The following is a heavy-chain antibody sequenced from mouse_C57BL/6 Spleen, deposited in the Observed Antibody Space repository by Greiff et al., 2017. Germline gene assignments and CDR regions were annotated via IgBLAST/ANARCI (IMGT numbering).Heavy chain of an antibody. CDR2: IWRGGST. CDR3: ALIYDGYYEAMDY. J-gene: IGHJ4*01. CDR1: GFSLTSYG. Sequence: VQLQQSGPGLVQPSQSLSITCTVSGFSLTSYGVHWVRQSPGKGLEWLGVIWRGGSTDYNAAFMSRLSITKDNSKRQVFFKMNSLQADDTAIYYCALIYDGYYEAMDYWGQGTSVTVSS. D-gene: IGHD2-3*01. V-gene: IGHV2-5*01.